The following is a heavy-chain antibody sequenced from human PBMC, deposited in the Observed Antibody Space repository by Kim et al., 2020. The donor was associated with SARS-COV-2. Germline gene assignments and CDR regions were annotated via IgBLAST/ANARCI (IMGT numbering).Heavy chain of an antibody. V-gene: IGHV4-39*01. Sequence: SETLSLTCTVSGGSISSSSYYWGWIRQPPGKGLEWIGSIYYSGSTYYNPSLKSRVTISVDTSKNQFSLKLSSVTAADTAVYYCARRYGSGSERNWFDPWGQGTLVTVSS. J-gene: IGHJ5*02. D-gene: IGHD3-10*01. CDR3: ARRYGSGSERNWFDP. CDR1: GGSISSSSYY. CDR2: IYYSGST.